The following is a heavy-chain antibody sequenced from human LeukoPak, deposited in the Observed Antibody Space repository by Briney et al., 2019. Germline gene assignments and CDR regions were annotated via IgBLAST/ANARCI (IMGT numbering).Heavy chain of an antibody. V-gene: IGHV3-23*01. CDR1: GFTFSGYA. CDR2: ISGSGGST. CDR3: AAIVVVIRSSDAFDI. Sequence: PGGSLRLSCAASGFTFSGYAMSWVRQAPGKGLEWVSAISGSGGSTYYADSVKGRFTISRDNSKNTLYLQMNSLRAEDTAVYYCAAIVVVIRSSDAFDIWGQGTMVTVSS. J-gene: IGHJ3*02. D-gene: IGHD3-22*01.